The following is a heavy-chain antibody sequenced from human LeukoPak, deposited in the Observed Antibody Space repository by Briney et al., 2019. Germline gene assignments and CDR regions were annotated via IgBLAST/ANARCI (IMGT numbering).Heavy chain of an antibody. V-gene: IGHV5-51*01. CDR2: VYPGDSDT. J-gene: IGHJ3*02. CDR1: GYSFTSYW. Sequence: GESLKISCKGSGYSFTSYWIGWVRQMPGKGLEWMGIVYPGDSDTRYSPSFQGQVTISADKSISTAYLEWSSLKASDTAMYYCARLGMVRGVSLAFDIWGQGTMVTVSS. D-gene: IGHD3-10*01. CDR3: ARLGMVRGVSLAFDI.